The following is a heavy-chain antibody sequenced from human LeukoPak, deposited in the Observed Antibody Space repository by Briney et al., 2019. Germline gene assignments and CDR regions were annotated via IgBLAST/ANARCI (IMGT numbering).Heavy chain of an antibody. CDR1: GYTSTSYD. Sequence: ASVKVSCKASGYTSTSYDINWVRQATGQGLEWMGWMNPNSGNTGYAQKFQGRVTMTRNTSISTAYMELSSLRSEDTAVYYCATKSSSSWADAFDIWGQGTMVTVSS. J-gene: IGHJ3*02. D-gene: IGHD6-13*01. CDR2: MNPNSGNT. CDR3: ATKSSSSWADAFDI. V-gene: IGHV1-8*01.